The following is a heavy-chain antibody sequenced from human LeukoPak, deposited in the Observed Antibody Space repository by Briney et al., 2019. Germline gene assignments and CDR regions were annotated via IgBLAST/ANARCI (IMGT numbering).Heavy chain of an antibody. V-gene: IGHV3-21*01. D-gene: IGHD3-10*01. Sequence: GGSLRLSCAASGFTFSSYSMNRVRQAPGKGLEWVSSISSSSSYIYYADSVKGRFTISRDNAKNSLYLQMNSLRAEDTAVYYCARDVLMVRGVFDYWGQGTLVTVSS. J-gene: IGHJ4*02. CDR1: GFTFSSYS. CDR2: ISSSSSYI. CDR3: ARDVLMVRGVFDY.